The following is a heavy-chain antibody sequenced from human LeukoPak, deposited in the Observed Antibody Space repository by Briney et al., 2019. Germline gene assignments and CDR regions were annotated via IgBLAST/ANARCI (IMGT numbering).Heavy chain of an antibody. CDR1: GCTFTGYY. V-gene: IGHV1-2*02. J-gene: IGHJ4*02. D-gene: IGHD6-19*01. CDR2: INPNSGGT. CDR3: ARDYGAVAVSGYFDY. Sequence: ASVKVSCKASGCTFTGYYMHWVRQAPGQGLEWMGWINPNSGGTNYAQKFQGRVTMTRDTSISTAYMELSRLRSDDTAVYYCARDYGAVAVSGYFDYWGQGTLVTVSS.